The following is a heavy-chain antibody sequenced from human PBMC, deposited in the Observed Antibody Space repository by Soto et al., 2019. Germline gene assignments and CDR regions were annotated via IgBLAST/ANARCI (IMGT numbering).Heavy chain of an antibody. CDR3: ARHGSGYPSYYYYGMDV. CDR1: GGSISSSSYY. V-gene: IGHV4-39*01. D-gene: IGHD5-12*01. CDR2: IYYSGST. J-gene: IGHJ6*02. Sequence: SETLSLTCTVSGGSISSSSYYWGWIRQPPGKGLEWIGSIYYSGSTYYNPSLKSRVTISVDTSKNQFSLKLSSVTAADTAVYYCARHGSGYPSYYYYGMDVWGQGTTVTVSS.